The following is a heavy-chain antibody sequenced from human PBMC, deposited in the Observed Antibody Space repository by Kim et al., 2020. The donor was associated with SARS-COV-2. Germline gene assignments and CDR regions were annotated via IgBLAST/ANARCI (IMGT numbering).Heavy chain of an antibody. CDR3: AKEGQQLVRVLGYFDY. J-gene: IGHJ4*03. Sequence: GGSLRLSCAASGFTFSSYGMHWVRQAPGKGLEWVAVISYDGSNKYYADSVKGRFTISRDNSKNTLYLQMNSLRAEDTAVYYCAKEGQQLVRVLGYFDYWG. CDR1: GFTFSSYG. CDR2: ISYDGSNK. V-gene: IGHV3-30*18. D-gene: IGHD6-13*01.